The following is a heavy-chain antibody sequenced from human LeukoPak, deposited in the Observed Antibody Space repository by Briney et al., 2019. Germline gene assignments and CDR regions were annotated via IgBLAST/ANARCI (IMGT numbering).Heavy chain of an antibody. Sequence: SETLSLTCTVSGGSISSGGYYWSWIRQHPGRGLEWIGYIYYSGSTYYNPSLKSRVTISVDTSKNQFSLKLSSVTAADTAVYYCARKDYGGTPTFDYWGQGTLVTVSS. CDR3: ARKDYGGTPTFDY. V-gene: IGHV4-31*03. CDR1: GGSISSGGYY. J-gene: IGHJ4*02. CDR2: IYYSGST. D-gene: IGHD4-23*01.